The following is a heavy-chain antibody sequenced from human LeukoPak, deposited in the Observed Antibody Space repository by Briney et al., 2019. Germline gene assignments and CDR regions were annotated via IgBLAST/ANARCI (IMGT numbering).Heavy chain of an antibody. CDR3: AKARSGYSSYYFDY. V-gene: IGHV3-23*01. CDR1: GFTFSSYA. D-gene: IGHD3-3*01. J-gene: IGHJ4*02. Sequence: GGSLRLSCAASGFTFSSYAMSWVRQVPGKGLEWVSAISGRGGSTYYADSVKGRFTISRDNSKNTLYLQMNSLRAEDTAVYYCAKARSGYSSYYFDYWGQGTLVTVSS. CDR2: ISGRGGST.